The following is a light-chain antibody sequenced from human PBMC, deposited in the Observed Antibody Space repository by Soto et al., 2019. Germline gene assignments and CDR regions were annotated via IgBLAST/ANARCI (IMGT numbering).Light chain of an antibody. J-gene: IGLJ2*01. CDR3: DTWDSSLSAVV. CDR2: DNN. CDR1: SSNIGKNY. V-gene: IGLV1-51*01. Sequence: QSVLTRPPSVSAAPGQKVTISCSGNSSNIGKNYVSWFQQFPGTAPKLLIYDNNKRPSGIPDRFSGSNSGTSATLGITGLQTGDEADYYCDTWDSSLSAVVFGGGTKLTVL.